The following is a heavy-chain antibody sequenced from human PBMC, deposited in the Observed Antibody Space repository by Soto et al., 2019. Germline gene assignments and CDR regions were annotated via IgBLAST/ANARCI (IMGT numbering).Heavy chain of an antibody. CDR3: ARASYCSDGSCYLSY. CDR1: GYIFNSYG. Sequence: ASVKVSCKASGYIFNSYGISWVRQAPGQGLEWMGWISAYNGNSKYAQKVQGRVTMTTDTSTSTAYMELRSLKSDDTAVYYCARASYCSDGSCYLSYWGQGTLVTVSS. J-gene: IGHJ4*02. D-gene: IGHD2-15*01. CDR2: ISAYNGNS. V-gene: IGHV1-18*01.